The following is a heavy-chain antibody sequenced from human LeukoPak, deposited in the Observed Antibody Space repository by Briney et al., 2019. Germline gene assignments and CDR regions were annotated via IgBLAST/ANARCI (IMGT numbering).Heavy chain of an antibody. CDR2: IYYSGST. CDR3: ARVLGLVDY. CDR1: GGSVSSGSYY. V-gene: IGHV4-61*01. Sequence: PSETLSLTCTVSGGSVSSGSYYWSWIRQPPGKGLEWIGYIYYSGSTNYNPSLKSRVTISVDTSKNQFSLKLSSVTAADTAVYYCARVLGLVDYWGQGTLVTVSS. J-gene: IGHJ4*02.